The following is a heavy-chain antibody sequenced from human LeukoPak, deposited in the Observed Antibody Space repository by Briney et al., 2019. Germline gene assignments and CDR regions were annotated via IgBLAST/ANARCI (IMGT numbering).Heavy chain of an antibody. V-gene: IGHV4-34*01. CDR2: INHSGST. CDR1: GGSFSGYY. D-gene: IGHD3-3*01. J-gene: IGHJ5*02. CDR3: ARGHSPPYYDFWSGYYCWFDP. Sequence: SETLSLTCAVYGGSFSGYYWSWIRQPPGKGLEWIGEINHSGSTNYNPSLKSRVTISVDTSKNQFSLKLSSVIAADTAVYYCARGHSPPYYDFWSGYYCWFDPWGQGTLVTVSS.